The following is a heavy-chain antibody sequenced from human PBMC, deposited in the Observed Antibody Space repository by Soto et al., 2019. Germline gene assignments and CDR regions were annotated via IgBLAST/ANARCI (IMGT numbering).Heavy chain of an antibody. J-gene: IGHJ4*02. CDR3: ARDLGESLSSSWYGY. CDR1: GYTFTSYG. Sequence: ASVKVSCKASGYTFTSYGISWVRQAPGQGLEWMGIINASNGNTSYAQKFQGRVTMTRDTSTSTVYMELSSLRSEDTAVYYCARDLGESLSSSWYGYWGQGTLVTVSS. CDR2: INASNGNT. V-gene: IGHV1-46*03. D-gene: IGHD6-13*01.